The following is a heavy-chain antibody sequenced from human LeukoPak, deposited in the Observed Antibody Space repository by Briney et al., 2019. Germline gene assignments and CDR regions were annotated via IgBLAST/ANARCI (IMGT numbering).Heavy chain of an antibody. CDR2: IYYGWNT. V-gene: IGHV4-61*01. CDR1: GGSVSSGSYY. D-gene: IGHD1-26*01. Sequence: SETLTLTCTVSGGSVSSGSYYWSWIRQPPGKGLEWIGYIYYGWNTNYNPSLKNRVTISGDTSKNQFSLKLNSVTAADTAVYYCARGGSEWDRALWIWGQGTMVTVSS. J-gene: IGHJ3*02. CDR3: ARGGSEWDRALWI.